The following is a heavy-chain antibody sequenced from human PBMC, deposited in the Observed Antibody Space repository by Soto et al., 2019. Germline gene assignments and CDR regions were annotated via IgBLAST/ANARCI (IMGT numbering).Heavy chain of an antibody. V-gene: IGHV4-39*02. CDR3: ARDVSLLVILDS. CDR2: IFYTGTT. D-gene: IGHD2-15*01. CDR1: GGSVSYNSYY. J-gene: IGHJ5*02. Sequence: PSETLSLTCSVSGGSVSYNSYYWGWIRQPPGKGLEWVGGIFYTGTTYYNPSLKDRLSISVDTSKNSFSLNLTSVTAADTAVYFCARDVSLLVILDSWGQGTLVTVSS.